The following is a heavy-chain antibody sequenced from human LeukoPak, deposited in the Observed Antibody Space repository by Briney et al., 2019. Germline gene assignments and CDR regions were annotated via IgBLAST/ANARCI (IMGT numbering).Heavy chain of an antibody. CDR3: AKSDHGFWTGYKK. D-gene: IGHD3/OR15-3a*01. CDR1: GGSISSSSYY. J-gene: IGHJ4*02. CDR2: ITASGDGT. Sequence: QSSETLSLTCTVSGGSISSSSYYWGWIRQPPGKGLEWVSAITASGDGTYYADSVKGRFTISRDNSKNTLYLQMNSPRADDTAVYYCAKSDHGFWTGYKKWGQGTLVTVSS. V-gene: IGHV3-23*01.